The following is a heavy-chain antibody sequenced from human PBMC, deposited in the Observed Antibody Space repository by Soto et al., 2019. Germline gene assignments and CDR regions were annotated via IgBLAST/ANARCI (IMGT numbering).Heavy chain of an antibody. D-gene: IGHD3-3*01. CDR3: ARVCPPTLEWCYGMDV. Sequence: QVQLVQSGAEVKKPGSSVKVSCKASGGTFSSYAISWVRQAPGQGLEWMGGIIPIFGTANYAQKFQGRVTSTADEATSTAYMELSSLRSEDTAVYYCARVCPPTLEWCYGMDVWGQGTTVTVSS. V-gene: IGHV1-69*12. CDR2: IIPIFGTA. J-gene: IGHJ6*02. CDR1: GGTFSSYA.